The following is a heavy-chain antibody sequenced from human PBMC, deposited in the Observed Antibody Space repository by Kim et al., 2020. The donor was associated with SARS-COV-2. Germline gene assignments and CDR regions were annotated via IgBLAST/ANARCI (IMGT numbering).Heavy chain of an antibody. CDR3: AKDQREEMATSFDY. Sequence: ADSEKGRFTISRDNSENALYLQMNSLRAEDTAVYYGAKDQREEMATSFDYWGQGTLVTVSS. J-gene: IGHJ4*02. V-gene: IGHV3-23*01. D-gene: IGHD5-12*01.